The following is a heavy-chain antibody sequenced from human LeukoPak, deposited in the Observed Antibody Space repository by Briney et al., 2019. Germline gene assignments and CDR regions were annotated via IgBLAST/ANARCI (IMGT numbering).Heavy chain of an antibody. CDR2: IYYSGST. D-gene: IGHD3-3*01. J-gene: IGHJ4*02. Sequence: PSETLSLTCTVSGGSISSGSYYWSWIRQPPGKGLEWIGYIYYSGSTNYNPSLKSRVTISVDTSKNHFSLKLSSVTAADTAVYYCARDPRDDFWSGYAGYWGQGTLVTVSS. V-gene: IGHV4-61*03. CDR1: GGSISSGSYY. CDR3: ARDPRDDFWSGYAGY.